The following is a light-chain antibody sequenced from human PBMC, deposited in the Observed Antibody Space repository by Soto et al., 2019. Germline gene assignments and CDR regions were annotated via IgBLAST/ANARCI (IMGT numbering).Light chain of an antibody. Sequence: QSVLTQPASVSGSPGQSITISCTGTSSDVGGYNYVSWYQQHPVKATKLMIYDVSNRPSGVSNRFSGSKSGNTASLTISGLQAEHDAEYYCSSYTSSSTLRVVFGGVTKLTVL. CDR3: SSYTSSSTLRVV. CDR1: SSDVGGYNY. V-gene: IGLV2-14*01. CDR2: DVS. J-gene: IGLJ2*01.